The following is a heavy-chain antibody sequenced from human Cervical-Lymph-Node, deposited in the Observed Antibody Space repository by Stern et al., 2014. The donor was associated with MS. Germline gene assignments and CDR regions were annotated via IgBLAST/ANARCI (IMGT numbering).Heavy chain of an antibody. CDR1: GFTFSGYG. Sequence: QVQLVESGGGAAQPGRSLRLSCATSGFTFSGYGMYWVRQAPGKGLEWVAISWSDGTKEDYADSVKGRFTISRDNAKNTLYLQMTSLRAEDTAVYYCARDDRTSWYGGMPHWGQGTLVTVSS. J-gene: IGHJ4*02. D-gene: IGHD6-13*01. CDR3: ARDDRTSWYGGMPH. V-gene: IGHV3-33*01. CDR2: SWSDGTKE.